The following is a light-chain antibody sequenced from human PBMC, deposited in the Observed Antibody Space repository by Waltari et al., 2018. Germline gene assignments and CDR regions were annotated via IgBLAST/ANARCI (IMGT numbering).Light chain of an antibody. Sequence: DIVMTQSPYSLAVSLGERATINFKSSQSVLYSSNNKNYLACYQQKPGQPPKLLIYWASTRESGVPDRFSGSESGTDFTLTISSLQAEDVAVYYCQQYYSTPYTFGQGTKLEIK. J-gene: IGKJ2*01. CDR2: WAS. CDR3: QQYYSTPYT. CDR1: QSVLYSSNNKNY. V-gene: IGKV4-1*01.